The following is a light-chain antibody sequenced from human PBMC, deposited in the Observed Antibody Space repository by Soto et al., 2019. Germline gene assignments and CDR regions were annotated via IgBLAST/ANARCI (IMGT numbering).Light chain of an antibody. J-gene: IGKJ4*01. CDR1: QSVSSSY. CDR2: GAS. V-gene: IGKV3-20*01. Sequence: EIVLTQSPGTLSLSPGERATLSCRASQSVSSSYLAWYQQKPGQAPRLLIYGASSRATGIPDRFSGSGSGTDFALTISRLEPEDSTMYYCQQSGSSPLTFGGGTKVEIK. CDR3: QQSGSSPLT.